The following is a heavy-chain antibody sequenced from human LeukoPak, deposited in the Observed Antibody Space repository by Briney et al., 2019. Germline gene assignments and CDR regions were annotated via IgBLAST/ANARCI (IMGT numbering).Heavy chain of an antibody. Sequence: GGSLRLSCAASGFTFINAWMSWVRLAPGKGLEWVGHIKRKTDAGTTDYAAPVKGRFTISRDDSKNTLYLQMNSLKTEDTAMYYCTTQYCSSTTCLYPFDYWGQGTLVTVSS. V-gene: IGHV3-15*01. J-gene: IGHJ4*02. CDR2: IKRKTDAGTT. CDR1: GFTFINAW. D-gene: IGHD2-2*01. CDR3: TTQYCSSTTCLYPFDY.